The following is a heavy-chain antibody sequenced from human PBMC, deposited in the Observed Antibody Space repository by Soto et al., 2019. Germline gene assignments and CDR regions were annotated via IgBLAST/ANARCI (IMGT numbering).Heavy chain of an antibody. CDR1: GFTFSIYW. CDR2: LNSDGSHI. CDR3: AGGMAGLDV. J-gene: IGHJ6*02. V-gene: IGHV3-74*01. Sequence: EAQLEESGGGLVQPGGSLRLSCEASGFTFSIYWMHWVRQIPGKGLVWVSRLNSDGSHIIYVDSVKGRFTISRDNSKNTLYLQMDSLRPEDTGVYYCAGGMAGLDVWGQGTTVTVSS.